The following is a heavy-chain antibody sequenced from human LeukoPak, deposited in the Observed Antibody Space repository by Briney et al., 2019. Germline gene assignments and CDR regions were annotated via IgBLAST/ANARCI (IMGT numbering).Heavy chain of an antibody. CDR2: VWNDGHEQ. CDR3: ARWYGGNNGRLDS. D-gene: IGHD4-23*01. J-gene: IGHJ4*02. CDR1: GFTFSCCG. V-gene: IGHV3-33*01. Sequence: PGRSLRLSCAASGFTFSCCGMHWVRQAPGKGLEWFGFVWNDGHEQDYADSVKGRITISRDNFKNNVYLQMDSLRDEDTAVYYCARWYGGNNGRLDSWGQGTLVTVSS.